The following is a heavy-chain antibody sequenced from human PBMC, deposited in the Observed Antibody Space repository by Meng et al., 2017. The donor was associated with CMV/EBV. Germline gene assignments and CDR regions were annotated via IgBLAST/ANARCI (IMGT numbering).Heavy chain of an antibody. CDR1: GYTFTGYY. D-gene: IGHD2-2*01. CDR2: INPNSGGT. CDR3: AREEYCSSTSCSPQFGYYYYYGMDV. V-gene: IGHV1-2*02. Sequence: GESLKISCKASGYTFTGYYMHWVRQAPGQGLEWMGWINPNSGGTNYAQKFQGRVTMTRDTSISTAYMELSRLRSDDTVVYYCAREEYCSSTSCSPQFGYYYYYGMDVWGQGTTVTVSS. J-gene: IGHJ6*02.